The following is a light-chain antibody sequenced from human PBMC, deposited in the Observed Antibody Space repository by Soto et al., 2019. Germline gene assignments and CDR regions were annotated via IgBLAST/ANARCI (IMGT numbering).Light chain of an antibody. CDR3: QQYKSYWT. CDR1: QSISSW. V-gene: IGKV1-5*03. Sequence: DIQMTQSPSTLSASVGDRVTITCRASQSISSWLAWYQQKPGKAPKLLIYKASSLESGVPPRFSGSGSGTEFTLTISSLQPDDCASYYCQQYKSYWTFGQGTKVEI. CDR2: KAS. J-gene: IGKJ1*01.